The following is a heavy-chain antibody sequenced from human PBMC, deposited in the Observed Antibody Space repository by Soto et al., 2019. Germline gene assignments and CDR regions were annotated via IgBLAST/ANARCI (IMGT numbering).Heavy chain of an antibody. D-gene: IGHD3-22*01. J-gene: IGHJ4*02. Sequence: GGSLRLSCSASGFTFSTYERHWVRQGPGKGLEWVSAIGTAGDTNYAGSVKGRFTISRENAKNSLYLQMNSLRAGDTAIYFCARAIGPTLFDYWGQGTRLTAPQ. CDR1: GFTFSTYE. CDR3: ARAIGPTLFDY. V-gene: IGHV3-13*04. CDR2: IGTAGDT.